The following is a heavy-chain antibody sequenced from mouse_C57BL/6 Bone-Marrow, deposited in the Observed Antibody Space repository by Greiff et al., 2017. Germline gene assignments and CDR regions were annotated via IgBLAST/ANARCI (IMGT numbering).Heavy chain of an antibody. CDR1: GFTFSSYA. D-gene: IGHD1-1*01. CDR3: ARDVTTTVVSYYFDY. CDR2: ISDGGSYT. Sequence: EVKLQESGGGLVKPGGSLKLSCAASGFTFSSYAMSWVRQTPEKRLEWVATISDGGSYTYYPDNVKGRFTISRDNAKNNLYLQMSHLKSEDTAMYYCARDVTTTVVSYYFDYWGQGTTLTVSS. J-gene: IGHJ2*01. V-gene: IGHV5-4*01.